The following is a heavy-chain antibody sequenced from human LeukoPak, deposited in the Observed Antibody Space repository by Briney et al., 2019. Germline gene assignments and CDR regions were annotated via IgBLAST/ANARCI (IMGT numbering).Heavy chain of an antibody. CDR3: ATHRGYGDYVGFDY. Sequence: ASVKASCKVSGYTLTELSMHWVRQAPGKGLEWMGGFDPEDGETIYAQKFQGRVTMTEDTSTDTAYMELSSLRSEDTAVYYCATHRGYGDYVGFDYWGQGTLVTVSS. V-gene: IGHV1-24*01. CDR1: GYTLTELS. J-gene: IGHJ4*02. D-gene: IGHD4-17*01. CDR2: FDPEDGET.